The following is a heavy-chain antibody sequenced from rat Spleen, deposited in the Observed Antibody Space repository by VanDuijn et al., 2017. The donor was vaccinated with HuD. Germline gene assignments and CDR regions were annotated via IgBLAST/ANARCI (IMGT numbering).Heavy chain of an antibody. CDR1: GYSITSAYR. V-gene: IGHV3-3*01. D-gene: IGHD1-12*02. J-gene: IGHJ3*01. CDR3: ARSEGTHYYLPFAD. Sequence: EVQIQESGPGLVKTSQSLSLTCSVTGYSITSAYRWNWIRKFPGNKMEWMGYITSTGTTTYNPSLGSRVSITRDTSKNQFFLQVNSVTTEDTATYYCARSEGTHYYLPFADWGQGTLVSVSS. CDR2: ITSTGTT.